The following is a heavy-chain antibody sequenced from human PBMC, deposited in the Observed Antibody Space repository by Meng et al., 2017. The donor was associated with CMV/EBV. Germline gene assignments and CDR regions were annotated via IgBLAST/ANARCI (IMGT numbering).Heavy chain of an antibody. V-gene: IGHV3-7*01. CDR1: GFTFSSYC. D-gene: IGHD2-2*01. CDR3: ARDSPGGCSSTSCYQRPHKGGYYYGMDV. CDR2: IKKDGSEK. J-gene: IGHJ6*02. Sequence: GGSLRLSCAASGFTFSSYCMSWVRQAPGKGLEWVANIKKDGSEKYYVDSVKGRFTISRDNAKNSLYLQMNSLRAEDTAVYYCARDSPGGCSSTSCYQRPHKGGYYYGMDVWGQGTTVTVSS.